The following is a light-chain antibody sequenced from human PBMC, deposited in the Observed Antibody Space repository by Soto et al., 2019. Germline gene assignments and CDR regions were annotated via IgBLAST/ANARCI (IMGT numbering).Light chain of an antibody. CDR1: QTVSSSN. V-gene: IGKV3-20*01. Sequence: EIVLTQSPGTLSLSPGERATLSCRASQTVSSSNLAWYQQKRGQSPRLLIYGASSRATGIPDRFSGSGSGTDFTLTISRLEPEDFAVYYCQQYGTSPYTFGQGTKLELK. CDR3: QQYGTSPYT. J-gene: IGKJ2*01. CDR2: GAS.